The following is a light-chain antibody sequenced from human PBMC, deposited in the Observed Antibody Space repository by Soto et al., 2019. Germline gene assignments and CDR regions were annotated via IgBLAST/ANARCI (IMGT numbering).Light chain of an antibody. CDR2: KAS. Sequence: DIQMTQSPSTLSASVGDRVTITCRASQSINSWLAWYQQKPGKAPKLLIYKASSLKSGVPSRFSGSGSGTEFTLTISSLQPDDFATYYCQQYSSYSTFGGGTKVEIK. J-gene: IGKJ4*01. CDR3: QQYSSYST. V-gene: IGKV1-5*03. CDR1: QSINSW.